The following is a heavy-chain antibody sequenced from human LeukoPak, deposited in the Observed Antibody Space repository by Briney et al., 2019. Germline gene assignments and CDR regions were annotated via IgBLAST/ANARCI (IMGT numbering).Heavy chain of an antibody. V-gene: IGHV3-30*18. J-gene: IGHJ6*02. CDR1: GFTFSSYG. Sequence: GGPLRLSCAASGFTFSSYGMHWVRQAPGKGLAWVALISYDGLNKYYADSVKGRFTISRDNSRNTLYLQMSSLRAEDTAVFYCAKGGSSSGKYSGLDVWGQGTTVTVSS. CDR2: ISYDGLNK. D-gene: IGHD6-13*01. CDR3: AKGGSSSGKYSGLDV.